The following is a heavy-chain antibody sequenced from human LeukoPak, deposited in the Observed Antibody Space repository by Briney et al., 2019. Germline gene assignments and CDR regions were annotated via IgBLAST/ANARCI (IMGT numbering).Heavy chain of an antibody. D-gene: IGHD3-9*01. Sequence: ASVKVSCKASGHTFTGGYYIHWVRQAPGEGLEWMGWINPNSGGTKYAQQFQGRVTMTRDTSINTAYMELSRLTSDDTAVYYCARESIYDSLSGNYRGFYYGMDVWGQGTTVSVSS. V-gene: IGHV1-2*02. CDR3: ARESIYDSLSGNYRGFYYGMDV. CDR2: INPNSGGT. CDR1: GHTFTGGYY. J-gene: IGHJ6*02.